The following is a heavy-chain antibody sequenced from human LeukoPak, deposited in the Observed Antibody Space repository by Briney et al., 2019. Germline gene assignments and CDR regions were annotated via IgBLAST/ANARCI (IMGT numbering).Heavy chain of an antibody. CDR2: INHSGST. J-gene: IGHJ3*02. CDR3: ARGPPRVATIRPLRAFDI. V-gene: IGHV4-34*01. CDR1: GGSFSGYY. D-gene: IGHD5-12*01. Sequence: SETLSLTCAVYGGSFSGYYWSWIRQPPGKGLEWIGEINHSGSTNYNPSLKSRVTISVDTSKNQFSLKLSSVTAADTAVYYCARGPPRVATIRPLRAFDIWGQGTMVTVSS.